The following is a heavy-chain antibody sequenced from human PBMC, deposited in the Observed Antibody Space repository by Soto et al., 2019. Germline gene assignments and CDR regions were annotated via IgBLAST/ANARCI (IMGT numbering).Heavy chain of an antibody. J-gene: IGHJ4*02. D-gene: IGHD3-16*01. CDR2: IYYSGST. Sequence: QLQLQESGPGLVKPSETLSLTCTVSGGSISSSSYYWGWIRQPPGKGLEWIGSIYYSGSTYYNPSLKSRVTISVDTSKNQFSLKLSSVTAADTAVYYCARQPRLGELWSHDYWGQGTLVTVSS. CDR3: ARQPRLGELWSHDY. CDR1: GGSISSSSYY. V-gene: IGHV4-39*01.